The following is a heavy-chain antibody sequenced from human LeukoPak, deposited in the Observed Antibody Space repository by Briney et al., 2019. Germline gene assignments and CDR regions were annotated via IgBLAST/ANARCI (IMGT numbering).Heavy chain of an antibody. CDR2: ISSSGSPI. CDR3: ARGVRPVAMRNYFDY. J-gene: IGHJ4*02. D-gene: IGHD2-2*01. CDR1: AFTFSSYS. V-gene: IGHV3-48*04. Sequence: GGSLRLSCAGSAFTFSSYSMNWVRQAPGKGLEWVSYISSSGSPINYADSVKGRFTISRDNAKNSLYLQMNSLRAEDTAVYYCARGVRPVAMRNYFDYWGQGTLVTVSS.